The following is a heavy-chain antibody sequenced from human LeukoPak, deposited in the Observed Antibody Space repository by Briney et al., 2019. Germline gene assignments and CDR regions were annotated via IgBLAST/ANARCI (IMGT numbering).Heavy chain of an antibody. CDR2: IYYSGST. Sequence: ETLSLTCTVSGGSISSGGYYWSWIRQPPGKGLEWIGYIYYSGSTNYNPSLKSRVTISVDTSKNQFSLKLSSVTAADTAVYYCARKTYYYYGMDVWGQGTTVTVSS. V-gene: IGHV4-61*08. CDR1: GGSISSGGYY. J-gene: IGHJ6*02. CDR3: ARKTYYYYGMDV.